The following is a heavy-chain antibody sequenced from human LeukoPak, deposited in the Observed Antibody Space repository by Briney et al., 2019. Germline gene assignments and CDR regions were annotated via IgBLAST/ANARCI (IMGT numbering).Heavy chain of an antibody. V-gene: IGHV1-69*13. Sequence: SVKVSRKASGGTFSSYAISWVRQAPGQGLEWMGGTIPIFGTANYAQKFQGRVTITADESTSTAYMELSSLRSEDTAVYYCARGRSGRSAFDIWGQGTMVTVSS. J-gene: IGHJ3*02. CDR3: ARGRSGRSAFDI. CDR2: TIPIFGTA. CDR1: GGTFSSYA. D-gene: IGHD6-25*01.